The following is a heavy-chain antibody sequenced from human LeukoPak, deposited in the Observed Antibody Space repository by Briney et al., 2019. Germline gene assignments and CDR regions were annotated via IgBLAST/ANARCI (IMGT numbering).Heavy chain of an antibody. CDR1: GFTFSSYA. CDR3: ATPEKQWHIFDY. D-gene: IGHD6-19*01. J-gene: IGHJ4*02. CDR2: ISFDGSNK. Sequence: LGGSLRLSCAASGFTFSSYAMHWVRQAPGKGLEWVAVISFDGSNKYYADSVKGRFTISRDNSKNTLYLQMNSLRAEDTAVYYCATPEKQWHIFDYWGQGTLVTVSS. V-gene: IGHV3-30*04.